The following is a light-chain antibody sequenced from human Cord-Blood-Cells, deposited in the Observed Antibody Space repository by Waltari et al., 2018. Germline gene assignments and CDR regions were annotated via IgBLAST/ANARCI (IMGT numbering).Light chain of an antibody. V-gene: IGKV4-1*01. Sequence: DIVMTQSPDSLAVSLGERATINCKSSQSVLFSSNNKNYIAWYQQKPEQPPKLLIYWASTRGSGVPDRVSGSGSGTDFTLTISSLQAEDVEVYYCQQYYSTPRTFGQGTKVEIK. CDR2: WAS. CDR1: QSVLFSSNNKNY. CDR3: QQYYSTPRT. J-gene: IGKJ1*01.